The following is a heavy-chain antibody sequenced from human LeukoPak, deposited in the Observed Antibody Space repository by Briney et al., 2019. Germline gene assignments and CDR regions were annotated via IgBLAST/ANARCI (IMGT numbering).Heavy chain of an antibody. V-gene: IGHV1-24*01. CDR1: GYTLTELS. CDR3: ATAQYCSGGSCYSPPNLDY. D-gene: IGHD2-15*01. J-gene: IGHJ4*02. Sequence: ASVKVSCKVSGYTLTELSMHLVRQAPGEGVEGVGGFDPEEGETIYAQKFQGRVTMTEDTSTDTAYMGLRSLRSEDTAVYYCATAQYCSGGSCYSPPNLDYWGQGTLVTVSS. CDR2: FDPEEGET.